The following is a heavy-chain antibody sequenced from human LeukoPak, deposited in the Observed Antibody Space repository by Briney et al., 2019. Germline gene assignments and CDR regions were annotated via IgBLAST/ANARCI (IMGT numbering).Heavy chain of an antibody. D-gene: IGHD3-10*01. J-gene: IGHJ4*02. V-gene: IGHV1-8*01. Sequence: GASVKVSCKTSGHTFNSYDINWVRQTTGQGLEWMGWMNPHSGNTDYAQKLQGRVTITRNTSISTVYMELTSLRYEDTAVYYCARRELFGDYSDSWGQGTLVTVSS. CDR3: ARRELFGDYSDS. CDR2: MNPHSGNT. CDR1: GHTFNSYD.